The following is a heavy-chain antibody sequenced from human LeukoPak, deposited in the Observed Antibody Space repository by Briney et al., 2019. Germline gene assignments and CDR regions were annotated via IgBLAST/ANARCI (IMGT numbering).Heavy chain of an antibody. D-gene: IGHD3/OR15-3a*01. J-gene: IGHJ4*02. CDR1: GGSITSTYY. CDR3: ARLVTNTWYVDFKNIDY. Sequence: PSETLSLACSVSGGSITSTYYWGWIRQPPGKGLEWIGSMYYSGSTYYNPSLKSRVTMSVDTSKNQFSLTLNSVTAADTAVYYCARLVTNTWYVDFKNIDYWGQGTLVIVSS. CDR2: MYYSGST. V-gene: IGHV4-39*01.